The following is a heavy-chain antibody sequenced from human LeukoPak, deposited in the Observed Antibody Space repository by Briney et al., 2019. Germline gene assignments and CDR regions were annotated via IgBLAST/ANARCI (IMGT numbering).Heavy chain of an antibody. J-gene: IGHJ6*02. V-gene: IGHV4-31*03. CDR1: AGSISSSGYY. CDR3: ARGVGYCSGGTCYSYYYGMDV. Sequence: SETLSLTCTVSAGSISSSGYYWSWIRQHPGKGLEWIGYIFYSGSTNYNPSLKSRLSISVDTDENHFSLRLRSVTAADTAVYYCARGVGYCSGGTCYSYYYGMDVWGQGTTVTVSS. D-gene: IGHD2-15*01. CDR2: IFYSGST.